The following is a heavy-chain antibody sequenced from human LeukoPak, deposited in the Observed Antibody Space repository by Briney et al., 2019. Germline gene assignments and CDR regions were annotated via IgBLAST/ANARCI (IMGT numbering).Heavy chain of an antibody. Sequence: GRSLRLSCSASGFTFSSYGMHWVRQAPGKGLEWVAVIWDDGSNKYYADSVKGRFTISRDNSKNTLYLQMNSLRGEDTAVYYCARDRGYFDYFDYWGQGTLVTVSS. J-gene: IGHJ4*02. V-gene: IGHV3-33*01. CDR3: ARDRGYFDYFDY. CDR2: IWDDGSNK. CDR1: GFTFSSYG. D-gene: IGHD3-9*01.